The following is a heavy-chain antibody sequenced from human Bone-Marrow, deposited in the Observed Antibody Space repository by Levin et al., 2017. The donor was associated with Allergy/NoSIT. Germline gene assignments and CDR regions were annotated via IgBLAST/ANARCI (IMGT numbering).Heavy chain of an antibody. Sequence: SRTLSLTCAVSGGSVSSSYWSWIRRPPGKRLEWIGYNHHSGTTDYNPSLKSRVTISIDTSKNQFSLKLTSVTAADTALYYCARGSTGAFGPWGQGTLVTVSS. V-gene: IGHV4-59*02. CDR1: GGSVSSSY. CDR3: ARGSTGAFGP. CDR2: NHHSGTT. J-gene: IGHJ5*02. D-gene: IGHD1-26*01.